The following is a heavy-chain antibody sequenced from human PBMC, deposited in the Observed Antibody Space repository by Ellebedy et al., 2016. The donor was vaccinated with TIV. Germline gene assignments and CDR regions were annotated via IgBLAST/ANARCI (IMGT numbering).Heavy chain of an antibody. CDR2: IYHSGST. V-gene: IGHV4-30-2*01. J-gene: IGHJ4*02. CDR1: GGSISSGGYS. Sequence: MPSETLSLTCAVSGGSISSGGYSWSWIRQPPGKGLEWIGYIYHSGSTYSNPSLKSRVTISVDRSKNQFSLKLSSVTAADTAVYYCARVGSAYGDYEIDFWGQGTLVTVSS. D-gene: IGHD4-17*01. CDR3: ARVGSAYGDYEIDF.